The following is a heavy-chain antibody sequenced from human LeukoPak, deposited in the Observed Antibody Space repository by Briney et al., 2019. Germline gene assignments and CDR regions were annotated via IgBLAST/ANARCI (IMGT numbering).Heavy chain of an antibody. CDR2: IIPIFCTA. J-gene: IGHJ4*02. V-gene: IGHV1-69*01. CDR1: GGTFSSYA. D-gene: IGHD5-18*01. Sequence: SVKVSCKASGGTFSSYAISWVRQPPGQGLEWMGGIIPIFCTANYAQKFQGRVTITADESTSTAYMELSSLRSEDTAVYYCARDPNTAMVNGGDYWGQGTLVTVSS. CDR3: ARDPNTAMVNGGDY.